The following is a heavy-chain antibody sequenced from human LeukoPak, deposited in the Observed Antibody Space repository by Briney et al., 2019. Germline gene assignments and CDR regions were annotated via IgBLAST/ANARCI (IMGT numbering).Heavy chain of an antibody. Sequence: GGSLRLSCAASGFTFSSYWMSWVRQTPGKGLEWVANIKQDGSEKYYVDSVKGRFTISRDNAKNSLYLQMNSLTAEDTAVYYCAKEGGRIAIILDPYYFDYWGQGTLVTVSS. CDR1: GFTFSSYW. CDR3: AKEGGRIAIILDPYYFDY. J-gene: IGHJ4*02. V-gene: IGHV3-7*03. D-gene: IGHD3-22*01. CDR2: IKQDGSEK.